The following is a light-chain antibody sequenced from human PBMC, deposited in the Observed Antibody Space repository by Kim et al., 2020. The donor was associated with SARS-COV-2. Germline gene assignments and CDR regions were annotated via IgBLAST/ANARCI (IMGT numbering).Light chain of an antibody. CDR3: NSRDSSGNHLEV. J-gene: IGLJ1*01. Sequence: SSELTQDPAVSVALGQTVRITCQGDSLRSYYASWYQQKPGQAPVLVIYGKNNRPSGIPDRFSGSSSGNTASLTITGAQAEDEADYYCNSRDSSGNHLEVFGTVTKVTVL. CDR2: GKN. CDR1: SLRSYY. V-gene: IGLV3-19*01.